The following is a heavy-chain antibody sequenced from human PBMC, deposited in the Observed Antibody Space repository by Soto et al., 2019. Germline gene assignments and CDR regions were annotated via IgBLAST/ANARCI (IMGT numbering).Heavy chain of an antibody. CDR2: ISYDGSNK. D-gene: IGHD3-10*01. Sequence: QVQLVESGGGVVQPGRSLRLSCAASGFTFSSYSMHWVRQAPGKGLEWVAVISYDGSNKYYADSVKGRITISRDNSKNTLYLQMNSLRAEDTAVYYCAREAGVYGSGSYGMDVWGQGTTVTVSS. V-gene: IGHV3-30-3*01. CDR1: GFTFSSYS. J-gene: IGHJ6*02. CDR3: AREAGVYGSGSYGMDV.